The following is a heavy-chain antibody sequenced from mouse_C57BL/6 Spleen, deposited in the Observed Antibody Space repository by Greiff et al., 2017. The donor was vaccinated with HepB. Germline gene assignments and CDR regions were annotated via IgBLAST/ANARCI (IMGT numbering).Heavy chain of an antibody. J-gene: IGHJ2*01. CDR1: GYAFTNYL. CDR2: INPGSGGT. D-gene: IGHD1-1*01. Sequence: VQLQQSGAELVRPGTSVKVSCKASGYAFTNYLIEWVKQRPGQGLEWIGVINPGSGGTNYNEKFKGKATLTEDKSSSTAYMQLSSLTSEDSAVYFCARSYYYYSSYFDDWGQGTTLTVSS. V-gene: IGHV1-54*01. CDR3: ARSYYYYSSYFDD.